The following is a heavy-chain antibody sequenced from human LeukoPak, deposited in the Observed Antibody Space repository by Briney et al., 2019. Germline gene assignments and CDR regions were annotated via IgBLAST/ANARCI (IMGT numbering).Heavy chain of an antibody. V-gene: IGHV1-18*04. CDR2: ISAQNGNT. Sequence: ASVKVSCKASGYSFTGHYMHWVRQAPGQGLEWMGWISAQNGNTNYMQQFLGRVTMTRDTSASTAYMELRSLKSDDTAVYYCARESNGGYGFDYWGQGTPVTVAS. D-gene: IGHD5-12*01. J-gene: IGHJ4*02. CDR3: ARESNGGYGFDY. CDR1: GYSFTGHY.